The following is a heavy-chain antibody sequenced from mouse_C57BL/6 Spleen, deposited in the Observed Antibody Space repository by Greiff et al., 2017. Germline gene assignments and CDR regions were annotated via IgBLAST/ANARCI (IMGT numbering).Heavy chain of an antibody. J-gene: IGHJ1*03. V-gene: IGHV3-1*01. CDR2: ISYSGST. Sequence: EVMLVESGPGMVKPSQSLSLTCTVTGYSITSGYDWHWIRHFPGNKLEWMGYISYSGSTNYNPSLKSRISITHDTSKNHFFLKLNSVTTEDTATYYCARGGLRYWYFDVWGTGTTVTVSS. CDR3: ARGGLRYWYFDV. CDR1: GYSITSGYD. D-gene: IGHD2-4*01.